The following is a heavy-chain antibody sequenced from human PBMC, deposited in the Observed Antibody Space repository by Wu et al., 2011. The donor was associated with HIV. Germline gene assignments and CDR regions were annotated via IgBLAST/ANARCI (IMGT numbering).Heavy chain of an antibody. V-gene: IGHV1-69*14. Sequence: QVQLVQSGAEVKKPGSSVKVSCKASGGTFSSYAISWVRQAPGQGLEWMGGIIPIFGTANYAQKFQGRVTITADKSTSTAYMELSSLRSEDTAVYYCASGGACSSTSCRVINWFDPWGQGTLVTVSS. CDR2: IIPIFGTA. CDR3: ASGGACSSTSCRVINWFDP. D-gene: IGHD2-2*01. CDR1: GGTFSSYA. J-gene: IGHJ5*02.